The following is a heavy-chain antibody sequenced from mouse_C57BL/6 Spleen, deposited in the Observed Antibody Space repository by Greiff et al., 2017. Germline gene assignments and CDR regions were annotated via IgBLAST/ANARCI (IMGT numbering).Heavy chain of an antibody. CDR3: ARDRGYYPYYFDY. D-gene: IGHD2-1*01. V-gene: IGHV5-4*01. J-gene: IGHJ2*01. CDR2: ISDGGSYT. CDR1: GFTFSSYA. Sequence: EVHLVESGGGLVKPGGSLKLSCAASGFTFSSYAMSWVRQTPEKRLEWVATISDGGSYTYYPDNVKGRFTISRDNAKNNLYLQMSHLKSEDTAMYYCARDRGYYPYYFDYWGQGTTLTVSS.